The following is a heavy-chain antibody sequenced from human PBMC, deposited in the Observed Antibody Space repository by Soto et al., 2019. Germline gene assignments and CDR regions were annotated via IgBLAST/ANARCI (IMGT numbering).Heavy chain of an antibody. D-gene: IGHD4-17*01. CDR2: IYYSGST. Sequence: PSETLSLTCTVSGGSISGYYWSWIRQPPGKGLEWIGYIYYSGSTNYSPSLKSRVTISVDTSKNQFSLRLSSVTAADTAVYYCARDSGYGDPFPYWAQGTLVTVS. J-gene: IGHJ4*02. CDR3: ARDSGYGDPFPY. CDR1: GGSISGYY. V-gene: IGHV4-59*01.